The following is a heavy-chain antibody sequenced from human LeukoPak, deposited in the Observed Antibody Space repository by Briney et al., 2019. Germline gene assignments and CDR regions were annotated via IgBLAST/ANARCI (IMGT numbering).Heavy chain of an antibody. CDR2: MNPNSGNA. CDR3: GRPLQRGSWTQRALDY. J-gene: IGHJ4*02. V-gene: IGHV1-8*01. D-gene: IGHD3-10*01. CDR1: GYTFTSYD. Sequence: VASVNVSCKASGYTFTSYDISWVRQATGQGPEWMGWMNPNSGNAGYAQRFQGRVTMTRNNSISTAYMELTSLRSEDTAVYYCGRPLQRGSWTQRALDYWGQGTLVTVSS.